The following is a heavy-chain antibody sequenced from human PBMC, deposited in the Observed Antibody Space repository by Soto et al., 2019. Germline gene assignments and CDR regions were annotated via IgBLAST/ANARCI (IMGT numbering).Heavy chain of an antibody. J-gene: IGHJ2*01. CDR2: ITWNSDNI. CDR1: GFAFNDYA. Sequence: EVQLVESGGGLVQPGRSLRLSCAASGFAFNDYAMHWVRQAPGKGLEWVSRITWNSDNIDYADSVKGRFTISRDNVRNFLYLQMNSLRTEDTALYYCVKDKMSAVPHWYFDLWGRGTLVTVSS. CDR3: VKDKMSAVPHWYFDL. V-gene: IGHV3-9*01.